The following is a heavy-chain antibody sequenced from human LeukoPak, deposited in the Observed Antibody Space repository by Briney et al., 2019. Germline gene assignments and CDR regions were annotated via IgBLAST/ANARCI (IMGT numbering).Heavy chain of an antibody. CDR1: GFTFSSYE. D-gene: IGHD6-19*01. J-gene: IGHJ4*02. CDR2: ISSSGSTI. Sequence: PGGSLRLSCAASGFTFSSYEMNWVRQAPGKGLEWVSYISSSGSTIYYADSVKGRFTISRDNSKNTLYLQMNSLRAEDTAVYYCARGGIAVAGLFDYWGQGTLVTVSS. V-gene: IGHV3-48*03. CDR3: ARGGIAVAGLFDY.